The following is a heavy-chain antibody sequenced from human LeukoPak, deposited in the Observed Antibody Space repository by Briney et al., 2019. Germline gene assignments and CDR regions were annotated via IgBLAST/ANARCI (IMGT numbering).Heavy chain of an antibody. CDR3: AHTGGSGWYVDY. J-gene: IGHJ4*02. D-gene: IGHD6-19*01. V-gene: IGHV3-23*01. CDR2: ISGSGGST. CDR1: GFTFSSYA. Sequence: PGGSLRLSCAASGFTFSSYAMSWVRQAPGKGLEWVSAISGSGGSTYYADSVKGRFTISRDNSKNTLCLQMNSLRAEDTAVYYCAHTGGSGWYVDYWGQGTLVTVSS.